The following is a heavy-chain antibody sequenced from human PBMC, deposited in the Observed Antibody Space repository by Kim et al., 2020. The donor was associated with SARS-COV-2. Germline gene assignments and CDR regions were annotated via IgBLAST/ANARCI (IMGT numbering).Heavy chain of an antibody. V-gene: IGHV4-39*01. CDR1: GGSISSSSYY. J-gene: IGHJ4*02. Sequence: SETLSLTCTVSGGSISSSSYYWGWIRQPPGKGLEWIGSIYYSGSTYYNPSLKSRVTISVDTSKNQFSLKLSSVTAADTAVYYCARRNGAIAAAGKFDYWGQGTLVTVSS. CDR2: IYYSGST. D-gene: IGHD6-13*01. CDR3: ARRNGAIAAAGKFDY.